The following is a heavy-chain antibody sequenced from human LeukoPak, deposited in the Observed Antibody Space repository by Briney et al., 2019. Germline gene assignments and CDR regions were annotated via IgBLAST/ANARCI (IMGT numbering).Heavy chain of an antibody. CDR3: ARERCSGGSCYSSEFDP. Sequence: ASVKVSCKASGYTFTGYYMHWVRQAPGQGLEWIGWINPNSGGTNYAQKFQGRVTMTRDTSISTAYMELSRLRPDDTAVYYCARERCSGGSCYSSEFDPWGQGTLVTVSS. J-gene: IGHJ5*02. V-gene: IGHV1-2*02. CDR1: GYTFTGYY. CDR2: INPNSGGT. D-gene: IGHD2-15*01.